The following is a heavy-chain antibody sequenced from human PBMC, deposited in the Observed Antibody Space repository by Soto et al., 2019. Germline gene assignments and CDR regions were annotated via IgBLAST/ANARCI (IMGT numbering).Heavy chain of an antibody. Sequence: GESLRISCNRSGNSFTSYWIGWVRQMPGKGLEWMGIIYPGDSDTRYSPSFQGQVTISADKSISTAYLQWSSLKASDTAMYYCASQEMATKNVDAFDIWGQGTMVTVSS. V-gene: IGHV5-51*01. CDR3: ASQEMATKNVDAFDI. D-gene: IGHD5-12*01. CDR2: IYPGDSDT. CDR1: GNSFTSYW. J-gene: IGHJ3*02.